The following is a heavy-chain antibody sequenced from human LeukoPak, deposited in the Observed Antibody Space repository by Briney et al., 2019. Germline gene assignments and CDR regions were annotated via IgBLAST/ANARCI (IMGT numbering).Heavy chain of an antibody. CDR2: IYSGGSK. V-gene: IGHV3-53*01. CDR1: GFTVSINY. J-gene: IGHJ6*03. Sequence: PGGSLRLSCAASGFTVSINYMSWVRHAPGKGLEWVSVIYSGGSKYYAASVKGGFPISRNNSKNKLYLQMNSLRVEDTAVYYCARSSGSYYEYYYYYYMDVWGKGTTVTISS. D-gene: IGHD1-26*01. CDR3: ARSSGSYYEYYYYYYMDV.